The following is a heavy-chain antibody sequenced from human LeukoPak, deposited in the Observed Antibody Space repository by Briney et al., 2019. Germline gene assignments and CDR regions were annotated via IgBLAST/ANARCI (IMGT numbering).Heavy chain of an antibody. CDR3: ARATSGSRDGYNWRFDY. CDR2: ISYDGSNK. CDR1: GFTFSSYA. D-gene: IGHD5-24*01. V-gene: IGHV3-30*03. J-gene: IGHJ4*02. Sequence: PGGSLRLSCAASGFTFSSYAMHWVRQAPGKGLEWVAVISYDGSNKDYADSVKGRFTISRHNAKNSLYLQLNSLRAEDTAVYYCARATSGSRDGYNWRFDYWGQGTLVTVSS.